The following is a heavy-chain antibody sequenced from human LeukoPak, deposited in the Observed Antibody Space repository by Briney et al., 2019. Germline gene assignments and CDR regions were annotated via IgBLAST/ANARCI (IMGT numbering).Heavy chain of an antibody. CDR1: GFSFSNYW. D-gene: IGHD3-16*02. CDR2: ISRDGSST. CDR3: ARQIEGGYHAFDI. V-gene: IGHV3-74*01. Sequence: PGGSLRLSCAASGFSFSNYWMHWVRLAPAKGLLWVSRISRDGSSTIYADSVKGRFTISRDNARDTLYLQMSSLRAEDTAVYYCARQIEGGYHAFDIWGQGTMVPVSS. J-gene: IGHJ3*02.